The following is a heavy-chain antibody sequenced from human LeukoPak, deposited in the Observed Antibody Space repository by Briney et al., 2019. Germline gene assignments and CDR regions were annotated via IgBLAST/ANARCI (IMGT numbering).Heavy chain of an antibody. Sequence: GESLKISCKGSGYTFATYWIGWERQMPGKGLEWVGIIYPGDSDPRYSPSFQGQVTISADKSISTAYLQWSSLKASDSAMYYCARHGLGSSWFGFDYWGQGTLVTVSS. CDR2: IYPGDSDP. V-gene: IGHV5-51*01. CDR1: GYTFATYW. D-gene: IGHD6-13*01. CDR3: ARHGLGSSWFGFDY. J-gene: IGHJ4*02.